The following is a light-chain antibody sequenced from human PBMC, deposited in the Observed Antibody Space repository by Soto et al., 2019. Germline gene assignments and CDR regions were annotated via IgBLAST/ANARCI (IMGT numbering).Light chain of an antibody. Sequence: DIQMTQSPSSLSASVGDTVTITCRASQRISTYLNLYQQKPGRAPKLVISAASSLQSVVPTRFSGDGSGTDLTLTISSLQPDDVATYFCQQSSSTLGTFGQGTRV. V-gene: IGKV1-39*01. J-gene: IGKJ1*01. CDR2: AAS. CDR3: QQSSSTLGT. CDR1: QRISTY.